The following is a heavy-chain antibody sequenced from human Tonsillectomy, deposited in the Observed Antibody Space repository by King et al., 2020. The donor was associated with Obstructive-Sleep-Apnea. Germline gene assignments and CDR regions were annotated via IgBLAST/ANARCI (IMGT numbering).Heavy chain of an antibody. V-gene: IGHV3-7*01. CDR3: NVAVAGTPVDH. Sequence: VQLVESGGDLVQPGGSLRLSCSASGLSFNSYWMTWVRQAPGKGLEWVANIKQDESEKYYVDSVKGRFTISRDNANKSLYLQMNSLRAEDTAVYYCNVAVAGTPVDHWGQGTLVIVSS. CDR1: GLSFNSYW. D-gene: IGHD6-19*01. J-gene: IGHJ5*02. CDR2: IKQDESEK.